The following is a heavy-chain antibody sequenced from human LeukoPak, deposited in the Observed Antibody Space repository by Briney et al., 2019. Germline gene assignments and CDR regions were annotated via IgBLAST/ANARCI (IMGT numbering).Heavy chain of an antibody. CDR3: ARELGYCSGGSCHDAFDI. CDR2: ISNDGGDK. J-gene: IGHJ3*02. Sequence: GRSLRLSCAASGFTFSTYAMHWVRQAPGKGLEWVAVISNDGGDKYYADSVKGRFTISRDNSKNTLYLQMNSLRAEDTAVYYCARELGYCSGGSCHDAFDIWGQGTMVTVSS. D-gene: IGHD2-15*01. V-gene: IGHV3-30*03. CDR1: GFTFSTYA.